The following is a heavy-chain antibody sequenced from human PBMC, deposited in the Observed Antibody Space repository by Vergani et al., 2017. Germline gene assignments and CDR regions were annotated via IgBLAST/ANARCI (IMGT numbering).Heavy chain of an antibody. V-gene: IGHV1-69*13. J-gene: IGHJ5*02. CDR2: MIPTFDSK. CDR1: GDTFSNYA. D-gene: IGHD3-22*01. Sequence: QVQLLQSGAAVRKPGSSVTVSCKASGDTFSNYAITWVRQAPGQGLQWMGRMIPTFDSKNYAPRFQGRVTLTADASASKAYMELTSLTSEDTAGDFCARGASYFDSGGYADTWGQGTLVTVS. CDR3: ARGASYFDSGGYADT.